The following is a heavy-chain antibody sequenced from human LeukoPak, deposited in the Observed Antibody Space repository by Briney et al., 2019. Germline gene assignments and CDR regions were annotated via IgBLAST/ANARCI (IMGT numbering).Heavy chain of an antibody. J-gene: IGHJ4*02. CDR2: IYSGGST. CDR1: GFTVSSNY. CDR3: ARGERTPWIQLWPAFDY. V-gene: IGHV3-53*01. D-gene: IGHD5-18*01. Sequence: GGSLRLSCAASGFTVSSNYMSWVRQAPGKGLEWVSVIYSGGSTYYADSVEGRFTISRDNSKNTLYLQMNSLRAEDTAVYYCARGERTPWIQLWPAFDYWGQGTLVTVSS.